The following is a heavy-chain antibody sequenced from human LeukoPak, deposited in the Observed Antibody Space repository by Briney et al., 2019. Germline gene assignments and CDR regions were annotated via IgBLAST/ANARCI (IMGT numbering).Heavy chain of an antibody. Sequence: SQTLSLTCTVSGGSISSGGYYWSWIRQPPGKGLEWIGYIYHSGSTYYNPSLKSRVTISVDRSKNQFSLKLSSVTAADTAVYYCARESLASNWFDPWGQGTLVTVSS. J-gene: IGHJ5*02. CDR1: GGSISSGGYY. CDR3: ARESLASNWFDP. V-gene: IGHV4-30-2*01. D-gene: IGHD3-3*02. CDR2: IYHSGST.